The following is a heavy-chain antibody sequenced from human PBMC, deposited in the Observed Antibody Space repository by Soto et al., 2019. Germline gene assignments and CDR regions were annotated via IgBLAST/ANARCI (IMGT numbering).Heavy chain of an antibody. D-gene: IGHD3-3*01. CDR3: ARHLVYSWKGYPYYYAMDV. J-gene: IGHJ6*04. CDR1: GGSIRSHN. CDR2: MYYSAMT. Sequence: QVQLQESGPGLVKPSETLSLTCSVPGGSIRSHNWSWIRQPPGKGLAWIGCMYYSAMTEYNPSLKSRVTISADTSNNKGSLRLTSVTAADTAVYYCARHLVYSWKGYPYYYAMDVWGKGTAVTVSS. V-gene: IGHV4-59*08.